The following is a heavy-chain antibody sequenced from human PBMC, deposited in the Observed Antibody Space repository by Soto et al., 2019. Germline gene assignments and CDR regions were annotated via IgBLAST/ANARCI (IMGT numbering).Heavy chain of an antibody. CDR2: IYYSGST. CDR3: AGTGYSRAH. D-gene: IGHD6-13*01. V-gene: IGHV4-39*01. J-gene: IGHJ4*02. CDR1: GGSISSSSYY. Sequence: TVSLTCTVSGGSISSSSYYWGWIRQPPGKGLEWIGSIYYSGSTYYNPSLKSRVTISVDTSKNQFSLKLSSVTAADTAVYYCAGTGYSRAHWGQGTLVTVSS.